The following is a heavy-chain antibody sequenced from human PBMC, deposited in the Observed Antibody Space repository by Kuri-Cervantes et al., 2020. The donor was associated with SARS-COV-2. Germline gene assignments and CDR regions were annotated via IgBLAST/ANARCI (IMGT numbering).Heavy chain of an antibody. D-gene: IGHD2-2*01. V-gene: IGHV3-23*01. CDR3: AKDRCGTSCYVDYYYYGMDV. J-gene: IGHJ6*02. CDR2: ISGSGGST. Sequence: GGSLRLSCAASGFTFSSYAMSWVRQAPGKGLEWVSAISGSGGSTYYADSVKGRFTISRDNSKNTLYLQMNSLRAEDTAVYYCAKDRCGTSCYVDYYYYGMDVWGQGTTVTVSS. CDR1: GFTFSSYA.